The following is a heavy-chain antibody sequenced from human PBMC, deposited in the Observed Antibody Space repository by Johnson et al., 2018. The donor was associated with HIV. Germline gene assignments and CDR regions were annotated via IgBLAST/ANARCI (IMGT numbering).Heavy chain of an antibody. CDR3: TTGTGTTTLYAFDI. V-gene: IGHV3-30-3*01. CDR2: ISYDGSNK. D-gene: IGHD1-7*01. J-gene: IGHJ3*02. CDR1: GFTFSSYA. Sequence: QVQLVESGGGVVQPGRSLRLSCAASGFTFSSYAMHWVRQAPGKGLEWVAVISYDGSNKYYADSVKGRFTISRDNSKNTLYLQMNSLRAEDTALYYCTTGTGTTTLYAFDIWGQGTMVTVSS.